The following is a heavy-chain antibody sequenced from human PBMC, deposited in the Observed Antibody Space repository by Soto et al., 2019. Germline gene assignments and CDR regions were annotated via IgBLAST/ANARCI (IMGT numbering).Heavy chain of an antibody. CDR2: INHSGST. J-gene: IGHJ4*02. CDR1: GGSFSGYY. Sequence: SETLSLTCAVYGGSFSGYYWSWIRQPPGKGLEWIGEINHSGSTNYNPSLKSRVTISVDTSKNQFSLKLSSVTAADTVVYYCARRQQLEGIYYFDYWGQGTLVTVSS. V-gene: IGHV4-34*01. CDR3: ARRQQLEGIYYFDY. D-gene: IGHD6-6*01.